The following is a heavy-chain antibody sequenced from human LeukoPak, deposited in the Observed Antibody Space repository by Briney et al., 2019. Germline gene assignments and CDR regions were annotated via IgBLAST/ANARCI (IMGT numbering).Heavy chain of an antibody. CDR1: GFTFDDYA. V-gene: IGHV3-43D*03. CDR2: ISWDGGST. J-gene: IGHJ4*02. CDR3: AKDMAAAGTGGFDY. Sequence: GGSLRLSCAASGFTFDDYAMHWVRQAPGKGLEWVSLISWDGGSTYYAGSVKGRFTISRDNSKNSLYLQMNSLRAEDTALYYCAKDMAAAGTGGFDYWGQGTLVTVSS. D-gene: IGHD6-13*01.